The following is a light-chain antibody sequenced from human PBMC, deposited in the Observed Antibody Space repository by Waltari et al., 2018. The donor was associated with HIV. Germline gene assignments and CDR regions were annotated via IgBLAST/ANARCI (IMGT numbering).Light chain of an antibody. Sequence: QAVVTQEPSLTVSPGGPVTPTCSSSSGPVTSGHYPYWFQQKPGQAPRTLIYDTSSRQSWTPTRFSGSLLGGKAALTLSGALPEDEAEYYCLLSYSGSRPVIFGGGTKLTVL. V-gene: IGLV7-46*01. CDR3: LLSYSGSRPVI. CDR1: SGPVTSGHY. CDR2: DTS. J-gene: IGLJ2*01.